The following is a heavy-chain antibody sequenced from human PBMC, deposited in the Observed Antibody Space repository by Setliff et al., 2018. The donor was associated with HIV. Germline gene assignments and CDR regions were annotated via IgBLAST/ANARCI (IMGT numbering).Heavy chain of an antibody. CDR2: ISGHSDSS. D-gene: IGHD1-26*01. V-gene: IGHV1-18*01. Sequence: VASVKVSCKASGYTFTTYGITWVRQAPGQGLAWMGWISGHSDSSKYEQRLQGRLTLSMDTSTSTAYMELRSLRSEDTAVYYCARGWELNVWGQGTLVTVSS. J-gene: IGHJ4*02. CDR3: ARGWELNV. CDR1: GYTFTTYG.